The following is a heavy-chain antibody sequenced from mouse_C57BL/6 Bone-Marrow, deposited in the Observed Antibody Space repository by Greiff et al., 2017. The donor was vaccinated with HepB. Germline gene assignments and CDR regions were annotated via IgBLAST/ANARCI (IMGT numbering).Heavy chain of an antibody. J-gene: IGHJ3*01. Sequence: EVKVVESGGGLVKPGGSLKLSCAASGFTFSDYGMHWVRQAPEKGLEWVAYISSGSSTIYYEDTVKGRSTISRDNAKNTVFLQMTSLSSEDTAMYYGESWLYSSPFAYGGRGPRITVSA. CDR2: ISSGSSTI. D-gene: IGHD2-5*01. CDR3: ESWLYSSPFAY. V-gene: IGHV5-17*01. CDR1: GFTFSDYG.